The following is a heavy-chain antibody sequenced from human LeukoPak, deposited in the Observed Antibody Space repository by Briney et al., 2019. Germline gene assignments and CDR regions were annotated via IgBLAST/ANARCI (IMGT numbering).Heavy chain of an antibody. J-gene: IGHJ5*02. V-gene: IGHV4-59*01. D-gene: IGHD2-2*01. CDR2: IYYSGST. CDR3: ALGSTGAFGP. CDR1: GDSISGYY. Sequence: SETLSLTCTVSGDSISGYYWSWIRQPPGKGLEWIGYIYYSGSTKYHPSLKSRVTISVDTSKNQFSLNLNSVAAADTALYYCALGSTGAFGPWGQGTLVTVSS.